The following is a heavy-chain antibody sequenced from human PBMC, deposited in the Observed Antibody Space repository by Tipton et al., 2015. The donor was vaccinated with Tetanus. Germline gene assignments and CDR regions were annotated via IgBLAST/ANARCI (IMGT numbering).Heavy chain of an antibody. V-gene: IGHV3-48*03. CDR3: AGDGGLTEYYYGSGSAGDY. J-gene: IGHJ4*02. Sequence: SLRLSCAASGFTFSSYEMNWVRQAPGKGLEWASYISSSGSTIYYADSVKGRFTISRDNAKNSLYLQMNSLRAEDTAVYYCAGDGGLTEYYYGSGSAGDYWGQGTLVTVSS. CDR1: GFTFSSYE. D-gene: IGHD3-10*01. CDR2: ISSSGSTI.